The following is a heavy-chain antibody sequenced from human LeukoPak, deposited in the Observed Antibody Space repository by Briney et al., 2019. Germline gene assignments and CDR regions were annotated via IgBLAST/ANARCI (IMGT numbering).Heavy chain of an antibody. Sequence: PGGTLRPSCAASGFTFSSYEMNWVRQAPGKGLEWVSYISSSGSTIYYADSVKGRFTISRDNAKNSLYLQMNSLRAEDTAVYYCARDRPEWTYDILTGSPWGQGTLVTVSS. CDR1: GFTFSSYE. CDR3: ARDRPEWTYDILTGSP. V-gene: IGHV3-48*03. CDR2: ISSSGSTI. J-gene: IGHJ5*02. D-gene: IGHD3-9*01.